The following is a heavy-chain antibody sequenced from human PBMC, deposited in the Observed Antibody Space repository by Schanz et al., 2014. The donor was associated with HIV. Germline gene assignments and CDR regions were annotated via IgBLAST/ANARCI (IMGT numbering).Heavy chain of an antibody. CDR1: GFTFSTYG. CDR2: IWYDGWNK. CDR3: ARGGIWEWDQPDFDY. D-gene: IGHD2-15*01. V-gene: IGHV3-33*01. Sequence: QVQLVESGGRVVQPGRSLRLSCAASGFTFSTYGMHWGSQGRGNGVEVVAVIWYDGWNKYYTDSVKGRFTISRDNSKNTLYLQMNSLRAEDTAVYYCARGGIWEWDQPDFDYWG. J-gene: IGHJ4*01.